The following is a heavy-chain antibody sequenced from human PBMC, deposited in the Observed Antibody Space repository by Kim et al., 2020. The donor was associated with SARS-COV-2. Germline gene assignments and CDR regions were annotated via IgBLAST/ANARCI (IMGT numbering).Heavy chain of an antibody. CDR3: ARGLWVAVAGPIEY. CDR2: INHSGST. V-gene: IGHV4-34*01. D-gene: IGHD6-19*01. CDR1: GGSFSGYY. J-gene: IGHJ4*02. Sequence: SETLSLTCAVYGGSFSGYYWSWIRQPPGKGLEWIGEINHSGSTNYNPSLKSRVTISVDTSKNQFSLKLSPVTAADTAVYYCARGLWVAVAGPIEYWGQGT.